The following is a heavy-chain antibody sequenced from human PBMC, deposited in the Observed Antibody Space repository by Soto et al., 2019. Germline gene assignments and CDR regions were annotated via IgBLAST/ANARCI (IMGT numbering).Heavy chain of an antibody. J-gene: IGHJ4*02. CDR1: GGSVSSGSYY. CDR2: IYYSGST. V-gene: IGHV4-61*01. CDR3: ARDGGRYGGNRPFDY. D-gene: IGHD2-15*01. Sequence: SETLSLTCTVSGGSVSSGSYYWSWIRQPPGKGLEWIGYIYYSGSTNYNPSLKSRVTISVDTSKNQFSLKLSSVTAADTAVYYCARDGGRYGGNRPFDYWGQGTLVTVSS.